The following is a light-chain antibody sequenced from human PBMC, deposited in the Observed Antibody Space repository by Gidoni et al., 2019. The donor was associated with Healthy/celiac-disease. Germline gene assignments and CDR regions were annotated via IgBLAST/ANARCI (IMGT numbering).Light chain of an antibody. Sequence: QSALTQPPSVSGSPGKSVTISCTGTSSDVGSYNRVSWYQQPPGTAPKLMIYEVSNRPSGFPDRFSGSKSGNTASLTISGLQAEDEADYYCSSYTSSSTYVFGTGTKVTVL. CDR1: SSDVGSYNR. CDR3: SSYTSSSTYV. J-gene: IGLJ1*01. CDR2: EVS. V-gene: IGLV2-18*02.